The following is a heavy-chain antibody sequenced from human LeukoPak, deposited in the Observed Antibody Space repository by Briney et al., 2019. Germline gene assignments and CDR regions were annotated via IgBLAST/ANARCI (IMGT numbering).Heavy chain of an antibody. Sequence: PGGSLRLFCAASGFTFSSYSMNWVRQAPGKGLEWVSSISSSSSYIYYADSVKGRFTISRDNAKNSLYLQMNSQRAEDTAVYYCARAPTDFGVVIMWFDPWGQGTLVTVSS. D-gene: IGHD3-3*01. CDR2: ISSSSSYI. CDR3: ARAPTDFGVVIMWFDP. V-gene: IGHV3-21*01. CDR1: GFTFSSYS. J-gene: IGHJ5*02.